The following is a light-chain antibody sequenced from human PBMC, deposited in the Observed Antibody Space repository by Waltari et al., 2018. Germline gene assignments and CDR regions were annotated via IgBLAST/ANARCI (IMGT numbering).Light chain of an antibody. CDR3: QSYDSSLSGSV. J-gene: IGLJ3*02. CDR1: SSNTGAGPA. V-gene: IGLV1-40*01. CDR2: GNS. Sequence: QSVLAQPPSVPGAQGQRVNISCSGSSSNTGAGPAEHWYQHLPGTAPKLLIYGNSNRPSGVPDRFSGSKSGTSASLAITGLQAEDEADYYCQSYDSSLSGSVFGGGTKLTVL.